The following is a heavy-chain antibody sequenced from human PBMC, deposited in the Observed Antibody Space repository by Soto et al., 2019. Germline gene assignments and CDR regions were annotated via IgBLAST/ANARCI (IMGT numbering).Heavy chain of an antibody. V-gene: IGHV3-30*04. J-gene: IGHJ6*02. CDR1: GFTFSSYA. CDR3: AKDRRDILTGHYAGYYYYGMDV. Sequence: GGSLRLSCAASGFTFSSYAMHWVRQAPGKGLEWVAVISYDGSNKYYADSVKGRFTISRDNSKNTLYLQMNSLRAEDTAVYYCAKDRRDILTGHYAGYYYYGMDVWGQGTTVTVSS. D-gene: IGHD3-9*01. CDR2: ISYDGSNK.